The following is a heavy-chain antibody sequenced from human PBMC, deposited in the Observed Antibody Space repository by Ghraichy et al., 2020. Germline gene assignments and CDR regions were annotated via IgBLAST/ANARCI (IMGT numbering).Heavy chain of an antibody. CDR1: EFTFSRYW. J-gene: IGHJ6*02. V-gene: IGHV3-7*01. CDR3: ARDGGDDVVVPAATAVVDYYYGMDV. Sequence: GASLRLSCAASEFTFSRYWMIWVRQTPGKRLEWVANINQDGSEKYYVDSVKGRFTISRDNAKKSLFLQMNSLRVEDTAVYYCARDGGDDVVVPAATAVVDYYYGMDVWGQGTTVIVSS. D-gene: IGHD2-2*01. CDR2: INQDGSEK.